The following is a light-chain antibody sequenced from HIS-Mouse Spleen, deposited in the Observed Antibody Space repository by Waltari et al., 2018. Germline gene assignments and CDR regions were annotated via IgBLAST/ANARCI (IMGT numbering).Light chain of an antibody. V-gene: IGLV2-23*01. J-gene: IGLJ3*02. CDR2: EGS. Sequence: QSALTQPASVSGSPGQSITISCTGTSSDVGCYNLVSWYQQHPGKAPKLMIYEGSKRPSGVSNRFSGSKSGNTASLTISGLQAEDEADYYCCSYAVSSTWVFGGGTKLTVL. CDR3: CSYAVSSTWV. CDR1: SSDVGCYNL.